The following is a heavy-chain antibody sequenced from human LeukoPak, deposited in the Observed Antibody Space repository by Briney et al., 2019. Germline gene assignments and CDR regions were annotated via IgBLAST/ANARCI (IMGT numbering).Heavy chain of an antibody. D-gene: IGHD2-2*01. Sequence: GASVKVSCKASGYTSTSYAMHWVRQAPGQRLEWMGWINAGNGNTKYSQKFQGRVTIARDTSASTAYMELSSLRSEDTAVYYCARTLIVVVPAASDYWGQGTLVTVSS. CDR3: ARTLIVVVPAASDY. J-gene: IGHJ4*02. CDR1: GYTSTSYA. CDR2: INAGNGNT. V-gene: IGHV1-3*01.